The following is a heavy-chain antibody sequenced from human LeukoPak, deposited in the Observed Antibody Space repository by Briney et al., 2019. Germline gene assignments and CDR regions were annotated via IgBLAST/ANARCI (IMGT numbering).Heavy chain of an antibody. D-gene: IGHD3-22*01. J-gene: IGHJ4*02. Sequence: GGSLRLSCAASGFTFSSYSMNWVRQAPGKGLEWVSYISSSSSTIYYADSVKGRFTISRDNAKNSLYLQMNSLRAEDTAVNYCVKGSYYESSGHYYFDYWGQGTLVTVSS. CDR1: GFTFSSYS. CDR2: ISSSSSTI. CDR3: VKGSYYESSGHYYFDY. V-gene: IGHV3-48*04.